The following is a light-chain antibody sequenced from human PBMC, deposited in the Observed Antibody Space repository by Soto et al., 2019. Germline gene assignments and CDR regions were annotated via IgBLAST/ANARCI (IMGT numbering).Light chain of an antibody. CDR1: QSLLHSNGYNY. J-gene: IGKJ3*01. CDR2: LGS. Sequence: DIVMTQSPLSLPVTPGEPASISCRSSQSLLHSNGYNYLDWYLQKPGQSPQLLISLGSNRPSGFPGRLSGSGSGTDFTLKIRRVEAEDVGVGYCMQGLQTSFTFGPGTKVHI. CDR3: MQGLQTSFT. V-gene: IGKV2-28*01.